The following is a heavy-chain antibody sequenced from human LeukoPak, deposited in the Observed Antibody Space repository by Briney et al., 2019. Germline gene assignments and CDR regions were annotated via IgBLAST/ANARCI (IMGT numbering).Heavy chain of an antibody. J-gene: IGHJ6*02. CDR2: IYYSGST. D-gene: IGHD3-22*01. CDR1: GGSISSSSYY. Sequence: SETLSLTCTVSGGSISSSSYYWGWIRQPPGKGLEWIGSIYYSGSTYYNPSLKTRVTISVDTSKNQFSLKLSSVTAADTAVYYCARRGIDRSDGMDVWGQGTTVTVSS. V-gene: IGHV4-39*01. CDR3: ARRGIDRSDGMDV.